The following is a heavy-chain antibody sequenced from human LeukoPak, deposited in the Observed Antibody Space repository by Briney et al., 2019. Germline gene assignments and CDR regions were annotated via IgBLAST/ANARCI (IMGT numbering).Heavy chain of an antibody. J-gene: IGHJ5*02. CDR3: ARGRYDYVWGSYYNWFDP. V-gene: IGHV1-8*01. Sequence: GASVKVSCKASGYTFTSYAINWVRQATGQGLEWMGWMNPNSGNTGYAQKFQGRVTMTRNTSISTAYMELSSLRSEDTAVYYCARGRYDYVWGSYYNWFDPWGQGTLVTVSS. CDR1: GYTFTSYA. CDR2: MNPNSGNT. D-gene: IGHD3-16*01.